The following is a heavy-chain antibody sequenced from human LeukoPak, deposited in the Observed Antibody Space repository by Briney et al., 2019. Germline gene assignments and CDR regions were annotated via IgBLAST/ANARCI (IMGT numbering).Heavy chain of an antibody. CDR3: AKDVTTGTLALDY. CDR1: GFTFSSWG. Sequence: GGSLRLSCAATGFTFSSWGMHWVRQAPGKGLEWVAVIWYDGSNKYYADSVKGRFTISRDNSKNTLYLQMNSLRAEDTAVYYCAKDVTTGTLALDYWGQGTLVTVSS. D-gene: IGHD1-1*01. J-gene: IGHJ4*02. CDR2: IWYDGSNK. V-gene: IGHV3-33*06.